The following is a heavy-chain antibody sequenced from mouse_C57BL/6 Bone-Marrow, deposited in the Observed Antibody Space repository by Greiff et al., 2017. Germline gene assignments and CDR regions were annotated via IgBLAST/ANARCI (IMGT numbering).Heavy chain of an antibody. CDR2: ISSGSSTI. CDR3: ARDIPYYYAMDY. V-gene: IGHV5-17*01. Sequence: DVMLVESGGGLVKPGGSLKLSCAASGFTFSDYGMHWVRQAPEKGLEWVAYISSGSSTIYYADTVKGRFTISRDNAQNTLFLQMTSLRSEDTAMYYCARDIPYYYAMDYWGQGTSVTVSS. J-gene: IGHJ4*01. CDR1: GFTFSDYG.